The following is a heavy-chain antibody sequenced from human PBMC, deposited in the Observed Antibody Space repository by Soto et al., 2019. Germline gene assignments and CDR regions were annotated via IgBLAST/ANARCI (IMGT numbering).Heavy chain of an antibody. CDR3: ATWHEREHAYDV. CDR2: LYDIDGS. J-gene: IGHJ3*01. D-gene: IGHD1-1*01. Sequence: DVQLVESGGGLIQPGESLRLSCAAFGFTISGKKYVAWVRQAPGKGLEWVSALYDIDGSFYADSVQGRCTTASDSSKTTVYLQMNDLRPDDTAVYYCATWHEREHAYDVWGLGTTVTVSS. CDR1: GFTISGKKY. V-gene: IGHV3-53*01.